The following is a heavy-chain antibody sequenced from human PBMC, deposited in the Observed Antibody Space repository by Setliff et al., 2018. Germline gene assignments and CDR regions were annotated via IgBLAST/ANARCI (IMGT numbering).Heavy chain of an antibody. CDR3: AALDWGENFYNVDV. V-gene: IGHV1-18*01. J-gene: IGHJ6*03. CDR2: ISSYTGKT. CDR1: GYTFNDYG. D-gene: IGHD7-27*01. Sequence: ASVKVSCKTSGYTFNDYGITWVRQVPGQGLEWMGWISSYTGKTYYAEKLQGRVTLTTDTSTSTAYLDLRSLESDDTAVYFCAALDWGENFYNVDVWGKGTTVTVSS.